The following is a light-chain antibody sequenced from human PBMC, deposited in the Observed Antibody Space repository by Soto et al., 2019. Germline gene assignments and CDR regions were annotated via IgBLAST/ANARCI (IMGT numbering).Light chain of an antibody. CDR3: QQRGT. V-gene: IGKV3-11*01. CDR1: QNVSTY. Sequence: DIVLTQSPATLSLSPGERATLSCRASQNVSTYLAWYQQKPGQGPRLLIYNASNRATGIPARFSGRGSGTDFSLTINSLEREDLAVYYCQQRGTFGPGTKVDIK. J-gene: IGKJ3*01. CDR2: NAS.